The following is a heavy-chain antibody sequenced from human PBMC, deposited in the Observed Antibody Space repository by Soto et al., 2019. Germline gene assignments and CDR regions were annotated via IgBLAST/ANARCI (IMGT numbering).Heavy chain of an antibody. D-gene: IGHD3-10*01. Sequence: GGSLRLSCAASGFTFSSYSMSWVRQAPGKGLEWVSGFRSGGDDGTTYYADSVKGRFTISRDNSKNTLFLQMDSLRAEDTAIYYCAKKVNSGPGSQYFDYWGQGTLVTVSS. V-gene: IGHV3-23*01. J-gene: IGHJ4*02. CDR2: FRSGGDDGTT. CDR1: GFTFSSYS. CDR3: AKKVNSGPGSQYFDY.